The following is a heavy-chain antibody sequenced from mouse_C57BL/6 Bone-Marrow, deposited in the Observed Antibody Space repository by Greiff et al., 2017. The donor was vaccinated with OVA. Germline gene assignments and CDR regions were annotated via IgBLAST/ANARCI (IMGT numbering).Heavy chain of an antibody. D-gene: IGHD1-1*01. J-gene: IGHJ1*03. V-gene: IGHV5-6*01. Sequence: EVMLVESGGDLVKPGGSLKLSCAASGFTFSSYGMSWVRQTPDKRLEWVATISSGGSYTYYPDSVKGRFTISRDNAKNTLYLQMSSLKSEDTAMYYCARFTTVVDSWYFDVWGTGTTVTVSS. CDR2: ISSGGSYT. CDR3: ARFTTVVDSWYFDV. CDR1: GFTFSSYG.